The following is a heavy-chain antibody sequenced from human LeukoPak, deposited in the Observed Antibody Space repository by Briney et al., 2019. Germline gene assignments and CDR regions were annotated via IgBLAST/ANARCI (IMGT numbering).Heavy chain of an antibody. CDR2: IYYSGST. V-gene: IGHV4-59*11. Sequence: PSETLSLICTVSGGSISSHYWSWIRQPPGKGLEWIGYIYYSGSTNYNPSLKSRVTISVDTSKNQFSLKLSSVTAADTAVYYCARSYYYGSGSYYGKMDVWGKGTTVTVSS. J-gene: IGHJ6*04. D-gene: IGHD3-10*01. CDR3: ARSYYYGSGSYYGKMDV. CDR1: GGSISSHY.